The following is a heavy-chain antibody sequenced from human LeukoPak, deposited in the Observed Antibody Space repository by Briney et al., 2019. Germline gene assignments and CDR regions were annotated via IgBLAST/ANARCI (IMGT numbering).Heavy chain of an antibody. Sequence: PGGSLRLSCEASGFSFSGFAMIWVRQAPGKGLEWVSNISGGGGSIYYADSVKGRFTISRDNSKNTLYLQLNSLRAEDTAVYYCAKRGMDNWFDPWGQGTPVTVSS. D-gene: IGHD3-16*01. V-gene: IGHV3-23*01. CDR1: GFSFSGFA. J-gene: IGHJ5*02. CDR2: ISGGGGSI. CDR3: AKRGMDNWFDP.